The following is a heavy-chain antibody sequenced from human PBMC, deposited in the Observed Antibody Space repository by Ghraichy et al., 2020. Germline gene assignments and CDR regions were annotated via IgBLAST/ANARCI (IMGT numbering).Heavy chain of an antibody. D-gene: IGHD2-2*01. CDR3: ASSTSCYGAFDI. CDR1: GFTFSSYA. CDR2: ISSNGGST. J-gene: IGHJ3*02. Sequence: GSLNISCSASGFTFSSYAMHWVRQAPGKGLEYVSAISSNGGSTYYADSVKGRFTISRDNSKNTLYLQMSSLRAEDTAVYYCASSTSCYGAFDIWGQGTMVTVSS. V-gene: IGHV3-64D*09.